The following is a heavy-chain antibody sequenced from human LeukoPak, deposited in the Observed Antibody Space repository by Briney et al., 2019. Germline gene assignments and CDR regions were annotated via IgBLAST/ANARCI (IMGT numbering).Heavy chain of an antibody. CDR2: FDPEGGET. V-gene: IGHV1-24*01. Sequence: ASVKVSCKASGYTLTGLSMHWVRQAPGKGLEWMGGFDPEGGETIYAQKFQGRVAMTEDTSTDTAYMELSSLRSEDTAVYYCATARNWNDGYFDYWGQGTLVTVSS. CDR1: GYTLTGLS. CDR3: ATARNWNDGYFDY. J-gene: IGHJ4*02. D-gene: IGHD1-1*01.